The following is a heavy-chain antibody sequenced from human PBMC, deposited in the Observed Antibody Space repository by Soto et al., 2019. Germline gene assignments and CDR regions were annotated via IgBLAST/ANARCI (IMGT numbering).Heavy chain of an antibody. J-gene: IGHJ6*03. CDR3: ARDRGVAPPVAGNTHYYYYMDV. V-gene: IGHV1-18*01. CDR1: GYSFTNYG. D-gene: IGHD6-19*01. CDR2: ISAYNGNT. Sequence: QARLVQSGVEVKKPGASVRVSCKASGYSFTNYGITWVRQAPGQGFEWMGWISAYNGNTNYAKKFQGRVTLTTDASTSTVYLEVESLRSEDTAVYYCARDRGVAPPVAGNTHYYYYMDVWGKGTTVTVSS.